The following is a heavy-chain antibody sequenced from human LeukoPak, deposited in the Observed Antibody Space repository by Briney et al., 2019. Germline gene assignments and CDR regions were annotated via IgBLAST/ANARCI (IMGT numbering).Heavy chain of an antibody. CDR3: AKEVAIPVAVDAFER. CDR2: IYYSGST. J-gene: IGHJ3*02. Sequence: SETLSLTCTVSGGSISSYYWSWIRQPPGKGLEWIGYIYYSGSTNYNPSPKSRVTISVDTSKNQFSLKLSSVTAADTAVYYCAKEVAIPVAVDAFERWGQGTLVTVSS. V-gene: IGHV4-59*01. CDR1: GGSISSYY. D-gene: IGHD6-19*01.